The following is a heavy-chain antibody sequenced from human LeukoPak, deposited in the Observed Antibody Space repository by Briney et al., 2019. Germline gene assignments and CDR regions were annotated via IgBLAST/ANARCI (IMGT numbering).Heavy chain of an antibody. CDR2: ISWDGGSI. CDR3: AREGGSTSRCWFDP. D-gene: IGHD2-2*01. J-gene: IGHJ5*02. Sequence: GGSLRLSCAASGFTFDDYAMHWVRQVPGKGMEWVSLISWDGGSIHYADSVKGRFTISRDNSKNSLYLQMNSLRAEDTALYYCAREGGSTSRCWFDPWGQGTLVTVSS. V-gene: IGHV3-43D*03. CDR1: GFTFDDYA.